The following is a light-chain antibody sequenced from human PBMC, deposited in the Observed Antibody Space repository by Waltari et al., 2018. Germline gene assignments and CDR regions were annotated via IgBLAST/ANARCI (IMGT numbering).Light chain of an antibody. CDR1: SSNIGSNY. CDR2: KNN. Sequence: QSVLTQPPSASGTPGQKVTISCNGSSSNIGSNYVYWYQQLPEAAPKLLIFKNNQRPSGVPDRFSDSKSGTSASLAINGLRSEDEADYYCAVWDDSLSGLVLGGGTKVTVL. V-gene: IGLV1-47*01. CDR3: AVWDDSLSGLV. J-gene: IGLJ3*02.